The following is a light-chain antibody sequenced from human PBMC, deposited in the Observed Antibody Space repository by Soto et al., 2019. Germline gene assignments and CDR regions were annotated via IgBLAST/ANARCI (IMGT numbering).Light chain of an antibody. CDR1: HRISSH. CDR3: QQTYSSPDT. CDR2: GAS. V-gene: IGKV1-39*01. Sequence: DILMTQSQSSLSASVGDRVTITCRASHRISSHVNWYHQRPGKAPTLLIFGASVLQSEIPSGFSGTGSGTEVTLDISSLLPEDLGTCWCQQTYSSPDTFGQGPSWIS. J-gene: IGKJ2*01.